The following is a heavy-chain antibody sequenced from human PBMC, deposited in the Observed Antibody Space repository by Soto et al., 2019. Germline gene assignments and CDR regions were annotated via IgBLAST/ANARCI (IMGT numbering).Heavy chain of an antibody. J-gene: IGHJ4*02. CDR3: TTGTGTRDGAGWLREEMDYDYVWGSYRYDY. V-gene: IGHV3-15*01. CDR2: IKSKTDGGTT. CDR1: GFTFSNAW. D-gene: IGHD3-16*02. Sequence: GGSLRLSCAASGFTFSNAWMSWVRQAPGKGLEWVGRIKSKTDGGTTDSAAPVKGRFTISRDDSKNTLYLQMNRMKTEDTAVYYCTTGTGTRDGAGWLREEMDYDYVWGSYRYDYWGQGTLVTVSS.